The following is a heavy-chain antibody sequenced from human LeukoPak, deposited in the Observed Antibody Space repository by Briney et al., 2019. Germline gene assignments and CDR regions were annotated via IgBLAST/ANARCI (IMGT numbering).Heavy chain of an antibody. Sequence: SVKVSCKASGYTFTSYAISWVRQAPGQGLEWMGRIIPIFGIANYAQKFQGRVTITADKSASTAYMELSSLRSEDTAVYYCARSPCSSTSCYTFGYYYGMDVWGQGTTVTVSS. D-gene: IGHD2-2*02. V-gene: IGHV1-69*04. CDR3: ARSPCSSTSCYTFGYYYGMDV. J-gene: IGHJ6*02. CDR2: IIPIFGIA. CDR1: GYTFTSYA.